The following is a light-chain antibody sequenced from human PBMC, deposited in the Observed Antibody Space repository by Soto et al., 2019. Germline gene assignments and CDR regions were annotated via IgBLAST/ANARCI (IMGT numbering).Light chain of an antibody. V-gene: IGLV2-14*01. CDR2: EVT. CDR1: SSDIGAYDY. CDR3: SSHAGSSAFYV. Sequence: QSVLTQPAPVSGSPGQSITISCTGTSSDIGAYDYVSWYQQYPGRVPKLLIHEVTNRPSGVSDRFSGSKSGNTASLTISGLQTEDEADYYCSSHAGSSAFYVFGTGTKVTVL. J-gene: IGLJ1*01.